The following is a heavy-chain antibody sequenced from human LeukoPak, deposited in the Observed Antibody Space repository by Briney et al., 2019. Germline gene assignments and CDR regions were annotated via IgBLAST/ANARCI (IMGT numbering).Heavy chain of an antibody. CDR1: GGSFSGYY. D-gene: IGHD7-27*01. CDR3: ARRAALGTLDY. Sequence: SETLSLTCAVYGGSFSGYYWSWIRQPPGKGLEWIGEINHSGSTDYNPSLKSRVTISVDTSKNQFSLKLSSVTAAVTAVYCCARRAALGTLDYWGQGTLVTASS. V-gene: IGHV4-34*01. CDR2: INHSGST. J-gene: IGHJ4*02.